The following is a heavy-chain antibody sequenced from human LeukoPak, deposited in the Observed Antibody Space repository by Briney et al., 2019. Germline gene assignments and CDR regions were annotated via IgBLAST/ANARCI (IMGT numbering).Heavy chain of an antibody. CDR3: AIYCSSTSCPINWFDP. J-gene: IGHJ5*02. D-gene: IGHD2-2*01. CDR2: ISSSGSTI. CDR1: GFTFSDYY. V-gene: IGHV3-11*04. Sequence: GGSLRLSCAASGFTFSDYYMSWIRKAPGKGLEWASYISSSGSTIYYADSVEGRSTISRDNDKNSLYLQMNSLRAEDTAVYYCAIYCSSTSCPINWFDPWGQGTLVTVSS.